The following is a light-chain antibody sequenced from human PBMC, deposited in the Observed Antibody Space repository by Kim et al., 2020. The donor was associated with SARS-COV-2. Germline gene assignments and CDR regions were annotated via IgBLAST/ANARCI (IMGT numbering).Light chain of an antibody. V-gene: IGLV3-9*01. CDR3: QVWDSSTYV. CDR2: RDS. CDR1: NIGSKN. J-gene: IGLJ1*01. Sequence: ALGQQARITCAGNNIGSKNVHWYQQKPGQAPVVVIDRDSDRPSGIPERFSGSNSGNTATLTISRAQAGDEADYYCQVWDSSTYVFGTGTKVTVL.